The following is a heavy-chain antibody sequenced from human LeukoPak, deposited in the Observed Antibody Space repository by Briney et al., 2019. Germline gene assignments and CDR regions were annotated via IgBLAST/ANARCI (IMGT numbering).Heavy chain of an antibody. CDR3: ANLAVAGRGY. Sequence: GGSLRLSCAASGFTFSSYGMHWVRQAPGKGLEWVSAISGSGGNTYYADSVKGRFTISRDNSKNTLYLQMNSLRAEDTAVYYCANLAVAGRGYWGQGTLVTVSS. D-gene: IGHD6-19*01. CDR1: GFTFSSYG. CDR2: ISGSGGNT. J-gene: IGHJ4*02. V-gene: IGHV3-23*01.